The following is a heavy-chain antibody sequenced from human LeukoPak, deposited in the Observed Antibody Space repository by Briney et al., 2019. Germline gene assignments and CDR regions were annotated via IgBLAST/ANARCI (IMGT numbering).Heavy chain of an antibody. V-gene: IGHV3-7*05. D-gene: IGHD1-26*01. J-gene: IGHJ3*02. CDR2: INPDGSVL. Sequence: GGSLRLSCEASGFIFSTSWMYWVRQAPGKGLEWVADINPDGSVLYYVDSVKGRFTISRDNARNTLYLQMNSLRDEDTAMYYCARLLSGSYGDAFDIWGQGTMVTVSS. CDR1: GFIFSTSW. CDR3: ARLLSGSYGDAFDI.